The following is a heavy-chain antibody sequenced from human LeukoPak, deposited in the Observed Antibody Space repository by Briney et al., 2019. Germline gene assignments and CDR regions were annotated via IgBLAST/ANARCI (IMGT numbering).Heavy chain of an antibody. J-gene: IGHJ6*02. V-gene: IGHV3-74*01. Sequence: GRSLRLSCAASGFTFSSYWMHWVRQAPGKGLVWVSRINSDGSSTSYADSVKGRFTISRDNAKNTLYLQMNSLRAEDTAVYYCARIFEDSSSWYAYYYYGMDVWGQGTTVTVSS. D-gene: IGHD6-13*01. CDR1: GFTFSSYW. CDR2: INSDGSST. CDR3: ARIFEDSSSWYAYYYYGMDV.